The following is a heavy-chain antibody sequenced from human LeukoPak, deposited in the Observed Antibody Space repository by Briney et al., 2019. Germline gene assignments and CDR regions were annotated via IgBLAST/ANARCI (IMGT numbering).Heavy chain of an antibody. CDR2: IHYSGST. V-gene: IGHV4-59*01. CDR3: ARAERPYYYYGMDV. CDR1: GGSISSYY. J-gene: IGHJ6*02. D-gene: IGHD1-1*01. Sequence: PSETLSLTCTVSGGSISSYYWSWIRQPPGKGLEWIGYIHYSGSTNYNPSLKSRVTISVDTSKNQFSLKLSSVTAADTAVYYCARAERPYYYYGMDVWGQGTTVTVSS.